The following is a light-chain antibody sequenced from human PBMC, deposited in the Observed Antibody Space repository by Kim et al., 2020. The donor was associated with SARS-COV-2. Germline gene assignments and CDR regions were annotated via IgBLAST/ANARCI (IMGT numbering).Light chain of an antibody. V-gene: IGKV3-20*01. CDR3: QQYSSSRT. J-gene: IGKJ4*01. Sequence: EIVLTQSPGTLSLSPGERATLSCRASQSVSSSYLAWYQQKPGQAPRLLIYDASSRATGIPDRFSGSGSGTDFTLTISRLEPEDFAVYYCQQYSSSRTFGGGTKGDIK. CDR2: DAS. CDR1: QSVSSSY.